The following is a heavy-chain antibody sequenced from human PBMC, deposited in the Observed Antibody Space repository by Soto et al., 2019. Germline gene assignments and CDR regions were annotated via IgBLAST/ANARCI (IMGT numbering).Heavy chain of an antibody. V-gene: IGHV3-30-3*01. CDR1: GFTFRSYA. J-gene: IGHJ5*02. CDR3: ARPMYSSSWLSRFDP. Sequence: QVQLVESGGGVVQPGRSLRLSCAASGFTFRSYAMHWVRQAPGKGLEWVAVISFDGGTKYYADSVKGRFTISRDSSKNTLYLQMDSLSAVDTAVYYCARPMYSSSWLSRFDPWGQGTLVTVSS. CDR2: ISFDGGTK. D-gene: IGHD6-13*01.